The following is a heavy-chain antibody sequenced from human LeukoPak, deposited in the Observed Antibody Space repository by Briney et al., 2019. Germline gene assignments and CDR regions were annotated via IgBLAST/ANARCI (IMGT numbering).Heavy chain of an antibody. CDR1: GYTFTGYY. Sequence: GASVKLSCRASGYTFTGYYMHWVRQAPGQAREWMGWINPNSGGTNYAQQFQGWVTMTRDTSISTAYMELSRLRSDDTAVYYCARGAGVITGTTPTDYWPQETLVTLSS. J-gene: IGHJ4*02. CDR2: INPNSGGT. D-gene: IGHD1-20*01. CDR3: ARGAGVITGTTPTDY. V-gene: IGHV1-2*04.